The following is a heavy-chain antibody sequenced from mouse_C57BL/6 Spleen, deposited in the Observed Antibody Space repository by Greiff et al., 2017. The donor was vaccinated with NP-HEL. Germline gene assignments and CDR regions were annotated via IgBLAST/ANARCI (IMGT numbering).Heavy chain of an antibody. CDR1: GFTFSSYT. CDR2: ISGGGGNT. D-gene: IGHD4-1*01. Sequence: EVKVVESGGGLVKPGGSLKLSCAASGFTFSSYTMSWVRQTPEKRLEWVATISGGGGNTYYPDSVKGRFTISRDNAKNTLYLQMSSLRSEDTALYYCARHPRTGRDYAMDDWGQGTSVTVAS. J-gene: IGHJ4*01. V-gene: IGHV5-9*01. CDR3: ARHPRTGRDYAMDD.